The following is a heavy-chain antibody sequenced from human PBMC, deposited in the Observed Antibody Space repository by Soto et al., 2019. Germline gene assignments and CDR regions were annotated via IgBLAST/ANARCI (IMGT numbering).Heavy chain of an antibody. CDR1: GDSITSNSYF. CDR3: ARTGKFYYYDMSGLPFDP. J-gene: IGHJ5*02. CDR2: IYYSGTT. D-gene: IGHD3-22*01. V-gene: IGHV4-39*07. Sequence: PSETLSLTCTVSGDSITSNSYFWAWIRQPPGKGLKWIGSIYYSGTTYYNPSLKSRVTISVDRSKNQFSLKLSSVTAADTAVYYCARTGKFYYYDMSGLPFDPWGPGVLVTVSS.